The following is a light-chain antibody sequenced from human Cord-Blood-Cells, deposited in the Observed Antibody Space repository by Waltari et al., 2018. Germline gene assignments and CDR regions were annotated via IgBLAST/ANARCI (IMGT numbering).Light chain of an antibody. V-gene: IGKV1-5*03. CDR2: KAS. Sequence: DIQMTQSPSTLTASVGDRVTIPCRASQSISSWLAWYQQKQGKDPKLLIYKASSLESGVPSRSSGSGSGTEFTLTISSLQPDDFATYYCQQYNSYSHSFGQGTKLEIK. CDR3: QQYNSYSHS. J-gene: IGKJ2*03. CDR1: QSISSW.